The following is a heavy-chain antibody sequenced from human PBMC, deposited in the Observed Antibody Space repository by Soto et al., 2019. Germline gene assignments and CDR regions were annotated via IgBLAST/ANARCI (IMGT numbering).Heavy chain of an antibody. CDR3: ARGSGVTTWYYFDY. J-gene: IGHJ4*02. CDR1: GGTFSSYT. Sequence: QVQLVQSGAEEKKPGSSVKVSCKASGGTFSSYTISWVRQAPGQGLEWMGRIIPILGIANYAQKFQGRVTITADKSTSTAYMELSSLRSEDTAVYYCARGSGVTTWYYFDYWGQGTLVTVSS. V-gene: IGHV1-69*02. CDR2: IIPILGIA. D-gene: IGHD4-17*01.